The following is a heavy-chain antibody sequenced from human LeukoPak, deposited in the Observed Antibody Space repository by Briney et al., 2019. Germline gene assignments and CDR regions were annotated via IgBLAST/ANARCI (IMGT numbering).Heavy chain of an antibody. Sequence: GGLDPEDGETIYAQKFQGRVTMTEDTSTDTAYMELSSLRSEDTAVYYCATGGIYSLLDYWGQGTLVTVSS. V-gene: IGHV1-24*01. CDR2: LDPEDGET. CDR3: ATGGIYSLLDY. D-gene: IGHD1-26*01. J-gene: IGHJ4*02.